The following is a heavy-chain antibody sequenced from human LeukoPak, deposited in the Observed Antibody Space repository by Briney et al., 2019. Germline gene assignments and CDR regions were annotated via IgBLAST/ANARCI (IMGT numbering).Heavy chain of an antibody. CDR1: GGSFSGYY. Sequence: PSETLSLTCAVYGGSFSGYYWSWIRQPPGKGLEWIGEINHSGSTNYNPSLKSRVTISVDTSKNQFSLKLSSVTAADTAVYYCARRNYYGSGSYYNRYYYYYMDVWGKGTTVTVSS. D-gene: IGHD3-10*01. V-gene: IGHV4-34*01. J-gene: IGHJ6*03. CDR2: INHSGST. CDR3: ARRNYYGSGSYYNRYYYYYMDV.